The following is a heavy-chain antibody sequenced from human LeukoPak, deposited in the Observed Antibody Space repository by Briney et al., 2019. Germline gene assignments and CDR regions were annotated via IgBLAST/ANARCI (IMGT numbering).Heavy chain of an antibody. CDR3: ARVATMIVVESYNWFDP. V-gene: IGHV1-18*01. D-gene: IGHD3-22*01. J-gene: IGHJ5*02. Sequence: ASVKVSCKASGYTFTSYGISWVRQAPGQGLEWMGWISAYNGNTNYAQKLQGRVTMTTDTSTSTAYMELRSPRSDDTAVYYCARVATMIVVESYNWFDPWGQGTLVTVSS. CDR1: GYTFTSYG. CDR2: ISAYNGNT.